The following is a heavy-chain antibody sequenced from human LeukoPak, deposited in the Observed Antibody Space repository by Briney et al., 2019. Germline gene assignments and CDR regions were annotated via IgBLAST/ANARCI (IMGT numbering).Heavy chain of an antibody. CDR3: ARIDLGAFDI. Sequence: ASVTVSCKASGGTFSSYAISWVRQAPGQGLEWMGGIIPIFGTANYAQKFQGRVTITADESTSTAYMELSSLRSEDTAVYYCARIDLGAFDIWGQGTMVTVSS. J-gene: IGHJ3*02. V-gene: IGHV1-69*13. CDR2: IIPIFGTA. CDR1: GGTFSSYA.